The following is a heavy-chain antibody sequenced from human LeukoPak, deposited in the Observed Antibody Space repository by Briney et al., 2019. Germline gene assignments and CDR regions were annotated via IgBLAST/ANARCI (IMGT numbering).Heavy chain of an antibody. CDR2: IIPIFGTA. Sequence: SVKVSCKASGYTFTSYGISWVRQAPGQGLEWMGGIIPIFGTANYAQKFQGRVTITADESTSTAYMELSSLRSEDTAVYYCARDWGRYYDSSGYFGYWGQGTLVTVSS. CDR3: ARDWGRYYDSSGYFGY. V-gene: IGHV1-69*13. J-gene: IGHJ4*02. D-gene: IGHD3-22*01. CDR1: GYTFTSYG.